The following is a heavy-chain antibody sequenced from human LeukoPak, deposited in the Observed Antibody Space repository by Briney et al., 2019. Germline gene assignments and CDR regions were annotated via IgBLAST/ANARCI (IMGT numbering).Heavy chain of an antibody. CDR3: AKGISGSCYTGLGF. V-gene: IGHV3-23*05. CDR1: GFTFSSFA. Sequence: GSLRPSCAASGFTFSSFAMGWVRLAPGKGLQWISCIYGSNNNTYYTDSVTGRFTISRDNSKTTLFLQMNSLRAEDTAVYYCAKGISGSCYTGLGFWGQGTLVTVSS. J-gene: IGHJ4*02. D-gene: IGHD2-2*02. CDR2: IYGSNNNT.